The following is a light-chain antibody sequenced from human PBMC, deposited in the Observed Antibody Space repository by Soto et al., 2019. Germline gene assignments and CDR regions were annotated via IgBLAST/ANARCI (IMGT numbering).Light chain of an antibody. CDR1: QSISNF. J-gene: IGKJ1*01. Sequence: DIPMTQSPPSLSASVGDRVTITCRASQSISNFLNWYQQKPGKAPKLLIYAASSLQSGVPSRFSGSGSGTDFTLTISSLQPEDFATYYCQQSYSTPPTFGQGTEVEIK. CDR3: QQSYSTPPT. V-gene: IGKV1-39*01. CDR2: AAS.